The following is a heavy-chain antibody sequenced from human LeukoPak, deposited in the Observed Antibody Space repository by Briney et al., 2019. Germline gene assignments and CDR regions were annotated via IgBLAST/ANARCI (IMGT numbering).Heavy chain of an antibody. CDR3: ARYVGVLDRHYLGV. CDR1: GDSISSYY. D-gene: IGHD1-1*01. V-gene: IGHV4-59*01. CDR2: MQYGRDT. Sequence: SETLSLTCAVSGDSISSYYWSWIRQPPGKRLEWIAYMQYGRDTNYNPSLKSRVTISVDTSNSQFSLKLSFVSAVDTAVYYCARYVGVLDRHYLGVCGRGTTVTVSS. J-gene: IGHJ6*03.